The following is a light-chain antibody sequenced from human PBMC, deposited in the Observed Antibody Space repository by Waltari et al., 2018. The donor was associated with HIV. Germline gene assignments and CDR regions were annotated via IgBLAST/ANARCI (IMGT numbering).Light chain of an antibody. CDR3: QSYDISVSGSWI. Sequence: QYVLTQPPSVSGAPGQRVTISCTGSSSNIGAPSDVQWYQQFPGKSPKLLIYGSHIRPSGVPDRFSGSKAGSSASLAIIGVQAEDEAHYYCQSYDISVSGSWIFGGGTKVTVL. V-gene: IGLV1-40*01. CDR1: SSNIGAPSD. CDR2: GSH. J-gene: IGLJ3*02.